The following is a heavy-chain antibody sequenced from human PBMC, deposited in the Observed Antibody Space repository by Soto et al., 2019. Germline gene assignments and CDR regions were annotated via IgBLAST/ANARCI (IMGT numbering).Heavy chain of an antibody. CDR3: AKDQISHFWSGFPPYYSYTMDV. CDR2: ISGSGGST. Sequence: EVQLLESGGGLVQPGGSLRLSCAASGFTFSSYAMSWVRQAPGKGLEWVSAISGSGGSTYYADSVKGRFTISRDNSKNTLYLQMNSLRAEDTAVYYCAKDQISHFWSGFPPYYSYTMDVWGPGTTVTVSS. V-gene: IGHV3-23*01. D-gene: IGHD3-3*02. CDR1: GFTFSSYA. J-gene: IGHJ6*02.